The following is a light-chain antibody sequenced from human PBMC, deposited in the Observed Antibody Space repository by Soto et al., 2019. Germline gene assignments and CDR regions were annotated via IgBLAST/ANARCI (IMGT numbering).Light chain of an antibody. J-gene: IGLJ1*01. V-gene: IGLV2-14*01. CDR2: EVT. CDR1: SSDVGRYNY. Sequence: QSVLTQPASVSGSPGQSITISCTGTSSDVGRYNYVSWYQQHPGKAPKVIIFEVTNRPSGVSNRFSGSKSGNTASLTISGLQAADEADYYCTSYTSSSTRVFGTGTQVTVL. CDR3: TSYTSSSTRV.